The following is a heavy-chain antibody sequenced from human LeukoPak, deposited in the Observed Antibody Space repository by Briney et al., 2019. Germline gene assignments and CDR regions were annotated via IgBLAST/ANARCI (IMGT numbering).Heavy chain of an antibody. CDR3: AKAVVVGATTLDY. D-gene: IGHD1-26*01. CDR1: GFTFSSYG. V-gene: IGHV3-30*18. Sequence: GGSLRLSCAASGFTFSSYGMHWVRQAPGKGLEWVAVISYDGSNKYYADSVKGRFTISRDNSKNTLYLQVNSLRAEDTAVYYCAKAVVVGATTLDYWGQGTLVTVSS. CDR2: ISYDGSNK. J-gene: IGHJ4*02.